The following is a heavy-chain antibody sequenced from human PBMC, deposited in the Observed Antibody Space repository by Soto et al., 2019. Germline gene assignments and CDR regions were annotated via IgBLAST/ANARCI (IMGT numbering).Heavy chain of an antibody. J-gene: IGHJ3*02. Sequence: EVQLVESGGGLVQPGGSLRLSCAASGFIVSSNYMSWVRQAPGKGLEWVSVIYSGSSTYYADSVKGRVTISRNNSKTQLYFKMNSRRAEDRAVYYWGGGGGGQLVRGAFDIWGQGTMVTVSS. CDR1: GFIVSSNY. V-gene: IGHV3-53*04. CDR2: IYSGSST. D-gene: IGHD6-13*01. CDR3: GGGGGGQLVRGAFDI.